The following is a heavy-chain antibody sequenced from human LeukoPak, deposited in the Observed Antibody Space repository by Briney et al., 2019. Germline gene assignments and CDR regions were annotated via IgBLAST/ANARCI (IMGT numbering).Heavy chain of an antibody. CDR1: GFTFSSYA. Sequence: GGSLRLSCAASGFTFSSYAMSWVRQAPGKGLEWVSYISKTDSSTNYADSVRGRFTISRDDAKSSLYLQMNSLRAEDTAVYYCARETWSGYYKGFDYWGQGTLVTVSS. CDR3: ARETWSGYYKGFDY. CDR2: ISKTDSST. J-gene: IGHJ4*02. V-gene: IGHV3-48*04. D-gene: IGHD3-3*01.